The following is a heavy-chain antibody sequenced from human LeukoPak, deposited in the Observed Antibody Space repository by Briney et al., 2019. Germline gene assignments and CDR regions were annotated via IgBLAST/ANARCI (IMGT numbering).Heavy chain of an antibody. CDR1: GFTFSSFW. CDR3: ARVVTWFDP. J-gene: IGHJ5*02. Sequence: PGGPLRLSCAASGFTFSSFWMSWVRQAPGKGLEWVAHIKEDGSMQSYVDSVKGRFTISRDNAKNSVYLQMNSLRAEDTAVYYCARVVTWFDPWGQGSLVTVSS. CDR2: IKEDGSMQ. V-gene: IGHV3-7*04.